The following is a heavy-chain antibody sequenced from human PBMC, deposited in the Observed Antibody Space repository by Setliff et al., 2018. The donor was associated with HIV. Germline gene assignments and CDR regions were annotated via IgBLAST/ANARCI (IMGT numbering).Heavy chain of an antibody. CDR1: GASIGRRSDC. D-gene: IGHD1-26*01. J-gene: IGHJ2*01. CDR2: FYYSWNT. CDR3: ARAAYSGTYLWEPATDL. V-gene: IGHV4-39*01. Sequence: SETLSLTCTVSGASIGRRSDCWGWIRQPPGKGLEWIGSFYYSWNTYYNPSLKSRVTISVDTSKNQFSLKLSSVTAADTAVYYCARAAYSGTYLWEPATDLWGRGTLVTSPQ.